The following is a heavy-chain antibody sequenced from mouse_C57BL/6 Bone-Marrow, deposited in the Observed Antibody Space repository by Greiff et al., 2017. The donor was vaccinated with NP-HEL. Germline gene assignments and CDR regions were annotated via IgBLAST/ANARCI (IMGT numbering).Heavy chain of an antibody. J-gene: IGHJ2*01. V-gene: IGHV1-69*01. Sequence: VQLQQPGAELVMPGASVKLSCKASGYTFTSYWMHWVKQRPGQGLEWIGEIDPSDSYTNYNQKFKGKSTLTVDKSSSTAYMQLSSLTSEDSAVYYCARDGDYYGSCYFDYWGQGTTLTVSS. D-gene: IGHD1-1*01. CDR3: ARDGDYYGSCYFDY. CDR1: GYTFTSYW. CDR2: IDPSDSYT.